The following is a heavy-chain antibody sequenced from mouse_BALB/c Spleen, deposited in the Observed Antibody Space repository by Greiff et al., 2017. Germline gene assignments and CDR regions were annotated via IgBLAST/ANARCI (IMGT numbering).Heavy chain of an antibody. D-gene: IGHD1-2*01. CDR1: GYTFTSYW. V-gene: IGHV1S81*02. J-gene: IGHJ2*01. Sequence: QVQLKESGAELVKPGASVKLSCKASGYTFTSYWMHWVKQRPGQGLEWIGEINPSNGRTNYNEKFKSKATLTVDKSSSTAYMQLSSLTSEDSAVYYCARGGYYGPYYFDYWGQGTTLTVSS. CDR2: INPSNGRT. CDR3: ARGGYYGPYYFDY.